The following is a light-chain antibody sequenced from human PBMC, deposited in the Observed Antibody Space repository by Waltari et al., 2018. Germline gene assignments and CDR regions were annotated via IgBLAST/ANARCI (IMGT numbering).Light chain of an antibody. CDR2: AAS. V-gene: IGKV1-39*01. CDR1: QSISSY. CDR3: QESYSSPRGA. J-gene: IGKJ2*01. Sequence: DIQMTQSPSSLSASVGDRVTITCRASQSISSYLNWYQQKPGKAPKLLIYAASSLQSGVPSRFSGSGSGTDFTLTISSLQPDDFATYYCQESYSSPRGAFGQGTKLEIK.